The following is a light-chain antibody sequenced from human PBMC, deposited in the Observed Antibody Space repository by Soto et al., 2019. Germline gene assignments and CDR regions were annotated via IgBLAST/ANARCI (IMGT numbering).Light chain of an antibody. Sequence: QSALTQPASVSGSPEQSITISCSGTSSDVGGYNYVSWYQHHPGKAPKLMIYEVSNRPSGVSNRFSGSKSGNTASLTISGLQAEDEADSYCSSYTSSSTLYVVFGGGTKVTVL. CDR3: SSYTSSSTLYVV. CDR1: SSDVGGYNY. J-gene: IGLJ2*01. CDR2: EVS. V-gene: IGLV2-14*01.